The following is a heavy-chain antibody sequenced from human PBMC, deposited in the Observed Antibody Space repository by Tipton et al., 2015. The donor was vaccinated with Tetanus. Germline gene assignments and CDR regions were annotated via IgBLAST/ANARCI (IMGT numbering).Heavy chain of an antibody. CDR3: TTDHNWNAWGAFDI. Sequence: SLRLSCAASGFTFSNAWMSWVRQAPGKGLEWVGRIKSKTDGGTTDYAAPVKGRFTISRDDSKNTLYLQMNSLKTEDTAVYYCTTDHNWNAWGAFDIWGQGTMVTVSS. V-gene: IGHV3-15*01. CDR2: IKSKTDGGTT. J-gene: IGHJ3*02. D-gene: IGHD1-20*01. CDR1: GFTFSNAW.